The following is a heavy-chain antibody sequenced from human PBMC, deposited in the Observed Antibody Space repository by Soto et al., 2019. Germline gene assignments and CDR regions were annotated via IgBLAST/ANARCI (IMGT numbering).Heavy chain of an antibody. D-gene: IGHD2-2*01. CDR2: INADGTST. CDR3: VKVLARGVGVPRFYFDS. CDR1: GFTFSNSW. J-gene: IGHJ4*02. Sequence: GGSLRLSCAASGFTFSNSWMHWVRQVSGKGLEWVSRINADGTSTGYADSVKGRFTISRDNAKNTLYLHVNSLRAEDTAVYYCVKVLARGVGVPRFYFDSWGQGALVTVSS. V-gene: IGHV3-74*01.